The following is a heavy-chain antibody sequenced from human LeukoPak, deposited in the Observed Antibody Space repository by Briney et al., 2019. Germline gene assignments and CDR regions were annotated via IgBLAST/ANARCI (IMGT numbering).Heavy chain of an antibody. J-gene: IGHJ4*02. Sequence: SETLSLTCAVYDGSFSGYYWSWIRQPPGKGLEWIGEINHSGSTNYNPSLKSRVTISVDTSKNQFSLKLSSVTAADTAVYYCARVTDAVAGAGGIDYWGQGTLVTVSS. V-gene: IGHV4-34*01. CDR1: DGSFSGYY. CDR3: ARVTDAVAGAGGIDY. CDR2: INHSGST. D-gene: IGHD6-19*01.